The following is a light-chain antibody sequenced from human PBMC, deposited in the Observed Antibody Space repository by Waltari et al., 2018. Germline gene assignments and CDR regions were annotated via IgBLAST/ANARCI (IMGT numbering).Light chain of an antibody. Sequence: SYVLTQSPSVSVAPGKTAKISCGGSNIGTKNFHWYQQRPGQARGLVIYYDTDRASGSPERFSGSNPGKTATLTISGVEVGDEADYYCQVWDTSRDNVVFGGGTKLTVL. CDR2: YDT. CDR3: QVWDTSRDNVV. CDR1: NIGTKN. V-gene: IGLV3-21*01. J-gene: IGLJ2*01.